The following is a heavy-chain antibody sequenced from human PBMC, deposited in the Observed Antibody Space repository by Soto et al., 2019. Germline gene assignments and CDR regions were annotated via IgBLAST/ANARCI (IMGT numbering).Heavy chain of an antibody. J-gene: IGHJ3*02. V-gene: IGHV1-2*04. CDR3: ARATYTMDAVDI. CDR2: INPNSGGT. CDR1: GYSFTGDY. D-gene: IGHD2-2*02. Sequence: ALVKVSCKAAGYSFTGDYRHWVRQAPGQGLEWMGWINPNSGGTNYAQKFQGWVTMTRDTSISTAYMELSRLRSDDTAVYYCARATYTMDAVDICGQGTMDTVSS.